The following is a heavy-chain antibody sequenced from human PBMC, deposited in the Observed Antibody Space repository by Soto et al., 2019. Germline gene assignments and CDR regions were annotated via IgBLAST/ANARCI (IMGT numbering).Heavy chain of an antibody. Sequence: EVHLLESGGGLVQPGGSLRLSCTASGFTFSSYAMTWVRQAPGGGLEGVSGITASGGRTFYADSVKGRFTISRDNSRTTLYLQMNSLRADDTAVYYCAKDTRYGDYVRWFDSWGQGTLVTVSS. CDR3: AKDTRYGDYVRWFDS. J-gene: IGHJ5*01. CDR1: GFTFSSYA. CDR2: ITASGGRT. D-gene: IGHD5-12*01. V-gene: IGHV3-23*01.